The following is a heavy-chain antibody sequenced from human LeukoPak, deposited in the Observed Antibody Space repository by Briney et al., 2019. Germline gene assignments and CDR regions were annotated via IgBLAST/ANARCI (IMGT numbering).Heavy chain of an antibody. CDR2: ISSSSSYI. D-gene: IGHD2-2*02. J-gene: IGHJ3*02. CDR3: ARVRGGYCSGTSCYNAFDI. CDR1: GFTFSSYS. Sequence: PGGSLRLSCAASGFTFSSYSMNWVRQAPGKGLEWVSSISSSSSYIYYADSVKGRFTISRDNAKNSLYLQMNSLRGEDTAVYYCARVRGGYCSGTSCYNAFDIWGQGTMVTVSS. V-gene: IGHV3-21*01.